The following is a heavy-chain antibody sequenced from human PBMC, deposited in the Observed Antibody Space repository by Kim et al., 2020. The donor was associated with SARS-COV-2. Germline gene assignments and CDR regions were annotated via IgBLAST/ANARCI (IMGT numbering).Heavy chain of an antibody. Sequence: ASVKVSCKASGYTFTSYYMHWVRPAPGQGLEWMGIINPSGGSTSYAQKFQSRVTITRDTSTSTVYMELSSLRSEDTAVYYCARKARDTSGYYYAAELPSWYHWGEKTLVTVSS. CDR1: GYTFTSYY. D-gene: IGHD3-22*01. V-gene: IGHV1-46*01. J-gene: IGHJ5*02. CDR2: INPSGGST. CDR3: ARKARDTSGYYYAAELPSWYH.